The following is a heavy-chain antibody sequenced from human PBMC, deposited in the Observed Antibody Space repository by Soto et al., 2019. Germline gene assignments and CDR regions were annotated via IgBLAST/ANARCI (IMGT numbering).Heavy chain of an antibody. D-gene: IGHD1-26*01. J-gene: IGHJ6*01. CDR3: ARDFTVGAIYSGPDYYGMDV. V-gene: IGHV3-33*01. Sequence: QVQLVESGGGVVQPGRSLRLSCAASGFTFSNYGMHWVRQVPGKGLEWVAVSWYDGSNEKYADSVKGRFTISRDNSKNTLYLQMNSLRVEDTAVYNCARDFTVGAIYSGPDYYGMDVWGRGTTVTVSS. CDR2: SWYDGSNE. CDR1: GFTFSNYG.